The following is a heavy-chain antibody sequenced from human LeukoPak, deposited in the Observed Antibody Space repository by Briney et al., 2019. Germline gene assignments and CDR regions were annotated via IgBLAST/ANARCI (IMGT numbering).Heavy chain of an antibody. V-gene: IGHV4-39*01. CDR2: IYYSGST. Sequence: PSETLSLTCTVSGGSISSSSYYWGWIRQPPGKGLEWIGRIYYSGSTYYNPPLKSRVTISVDTSNSQFSLKLSSVTAADTAVYHCARHPSIAARPFNWFDPWGQGTLVTVSS. CDR1: GGSISSSSYY. D-gene: IGHD6-6*01. CDR3: ARHPSIAARPFNWFDP. J-gene: IGHJ5*02.